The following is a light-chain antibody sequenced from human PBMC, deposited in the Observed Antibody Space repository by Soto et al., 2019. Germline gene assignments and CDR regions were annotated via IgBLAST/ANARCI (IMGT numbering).Light chain of an antibody. J-gene: IGKJ1*01. V-gene: IGKV3-15*01. Sequence: EIGMTQSPATLSVSPGERVTLSCRASQSVGSKLAWYQQKPGQAPRLLVYGASTRATGIPARFSGSGSGTEFTLTISSLKSQDFAVYYCQQYNDWPTWTFGQGTKVDIK. CDR1: QSVGSK. CDR3: QQYNDWPTWT. CDR2: GAS.